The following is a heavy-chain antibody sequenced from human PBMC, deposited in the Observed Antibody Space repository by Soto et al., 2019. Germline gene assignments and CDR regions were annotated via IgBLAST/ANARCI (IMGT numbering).Heavy chain of an antibody. D-gene: IGHD3-22*01. CDR1: GFSFSNAG. V-gene: IGHV3-15*07. CDR3: AYSRDSSARRVDF. CDR2: IKSEANGGTT. Sequence: EVQLVESGGGLVKPGGSLRLSCAASGFSFSNAGMKWVRQAPGKGLEWVGRIKSEANGGTTDHAAAVKGRFIISRDVSKNMLFLQMDSLITEAPAVYYCAYSRDSSARRVDFWGQGTRVTVSS. J-gene: IGHJ4*02.